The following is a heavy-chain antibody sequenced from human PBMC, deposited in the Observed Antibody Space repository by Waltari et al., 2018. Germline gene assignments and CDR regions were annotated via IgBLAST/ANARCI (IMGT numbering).Heavy chain of an antibody. CDR2: ISGSGGST. J-gene: IGHJ4*02. CDR1: AFTFSSYA. D-gene: IGHD1-26*01. CDR3: AKDFGWELPPDY. Sequence: EVQLLESGGGLVQPGGSLRLSCAASAFTFSSYAMSWFRQAPGKGLEWVSAISGSGGSTYYADSVKGRFTISRDNSKNTLYLQMNSLRAEDTAVYYCAKDFGWELPPDYWGQGTLVTVSS. V-gene: IGHV3-23*01.